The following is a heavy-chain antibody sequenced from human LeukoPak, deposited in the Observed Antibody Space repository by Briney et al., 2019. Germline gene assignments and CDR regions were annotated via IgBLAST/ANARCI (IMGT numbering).Heavy chain of an antibody. Sequence: GGSLRLSCAASGFTFSSYAMHWVRQAPGKGLEWVAVISYDGSNKYYADSVKGRFTISRDNSKNTLYLQMNSLRVEDTAMYFCAREMRSSTSWEVLGYWGQGTLVTVSS. J-gene: IGHJ4*02. CDR3: AREMRSSTSWEVLGY. CDR2: ISYDGSNK. V-gene: IGHV3-30*14. D-gene: IGHD6-13*01. CDR1: GFTFSSYA.